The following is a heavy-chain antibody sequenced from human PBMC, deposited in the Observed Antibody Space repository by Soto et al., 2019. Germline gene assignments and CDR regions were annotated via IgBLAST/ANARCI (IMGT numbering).Heavy chain of an antibody. D-gene: IGHD3-10*01. CDR2: IYPGDSDT. CDR3: VTCYNYGSEFEY. Sequence: LGESLKISCKCSGYSFTGYWIGWVRQMPGKGLEWMGIIYPGDSDTRYSPSFQGQVTISADKSISTAYLQGSSLKASDTAIYYCVTCYNYGSEFEYWGQGTLVTVS. CDR1: GYSFTGYW. V-gene: IGHV5-51*01. J-gene: IGHJ4*02.